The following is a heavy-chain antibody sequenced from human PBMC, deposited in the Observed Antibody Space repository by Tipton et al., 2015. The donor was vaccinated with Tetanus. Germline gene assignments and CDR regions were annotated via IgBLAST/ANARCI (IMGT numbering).Heavy chain of an antibody. CDR2: IKEDGSDK. V-gene: IGHV3-7*03. CDR3: AREYSWSGRDY. Sequence: SLRLSCAASGITISSHWMSWVRQAPGKGLEWVANIKEDGSDKNYVDSVRGRFTISRDNAKNSLYLQMNSLRVEDTAVYYCAREYSWSGRDYWGQGTLVTVSS. D-gene: IGHD5-18*01. J-gene: IGHJ4*02. CDR1: GITISSHW.